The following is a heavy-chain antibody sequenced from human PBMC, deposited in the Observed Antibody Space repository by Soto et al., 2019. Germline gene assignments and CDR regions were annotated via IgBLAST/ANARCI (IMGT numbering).Heavy chain of an antibody. CDR1: GGTFSSYA. V-gene: IGHV1-69*05. J-gene: IGHJ6*02. Sequence: QVQPVQSGAEVKKPGSSVKVSCKASGGTFSSYAISWVRQAPGQGLEWMGGIIPIFGTANYAQKFQGRVTXTXDESTSTAYMELSSLRSEDTAVYYCASHGITGTWVYYYGMDVWGQGTTVTVSS. D-gene: IGHD1-7*01. CDR3: ASHGITGTWVYYYGMDV. CDR2: IIPIFGTA.